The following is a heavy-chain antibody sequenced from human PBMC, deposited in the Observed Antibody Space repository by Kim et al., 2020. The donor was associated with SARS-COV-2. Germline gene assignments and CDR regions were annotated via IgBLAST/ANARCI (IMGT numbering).Heavy chain of an antibody. CDR3: ARGRIYGSGSSFDH. Sequence: SVKVSCKASGDTFSSYAINWVRQAPGQGLEWMGGIIPIFGTTDHAQNFQGRVTISADQSTSTAYMELSRLRSEDTAIYYCARGRIYGSGSSFDHWGQGTLVIVSS. V-gene: IGHV1-69*13. CDR2: IIPIFGTT. D-gene: IGHD3-10*01. CDR1: GDTFSSYA. J-gene: IGHJ4*02.